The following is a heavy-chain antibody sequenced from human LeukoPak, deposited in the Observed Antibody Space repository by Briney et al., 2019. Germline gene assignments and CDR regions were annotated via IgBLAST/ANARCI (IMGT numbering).Heavy chain of an antibody. D-gene: IGHD2-21*01. CDR3: ARGAIPAGY. Sequence: GGSLRLSCAAAGFAFNSNTLTWVRQAPGKGLEWVSYISGSGCTIYYADSVKGRFTISRDNAKNSLYLQMNSLRAEDTAVYYCARGAIPAGYWGQGTLVTVPS. V-gene: IGHV3-48*03. CDR2: ISGSGCTI. J-gene: IGHJ4*02. CDR1: GFAFNSNT.